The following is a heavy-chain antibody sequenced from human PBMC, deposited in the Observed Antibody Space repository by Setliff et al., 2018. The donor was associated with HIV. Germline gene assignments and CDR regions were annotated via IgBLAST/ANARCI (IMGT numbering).Heavy chain of an antibody. CDR1: GYTFTAHF. J-gene: IGHJ5*02. CDR2: ISPNTGDT. CDR3: ARGGYYTSGTWFDP. D-gene: IGHD3-10*01. Sequence: GASVKVSCKTAGYTFTAHFLQWVRQAPGLGLEWIGWISPNTGDTGIALKFQGRVTMTRDTSTSTTYLELDRLTYDDTAIYYCARGGYYTSGTWFDPWGQGTLVTVSS. V-gene: IGHV1-2*02.